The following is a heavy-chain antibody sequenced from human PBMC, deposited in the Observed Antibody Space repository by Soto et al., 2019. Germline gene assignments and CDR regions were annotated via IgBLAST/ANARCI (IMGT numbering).Heavy chain of an antibody. CDR3: ARWPDYGDRRRFDY. V-gene: IGHV4-59*08. CDR2: IYYSGST. D-gene: IGHD4-17*01. Sequence: ASETLSLTCTVSGGSISSYYWSWIRQPPGKGLEWIGYIYYSGSTNYNPSLKSRVTISVDTSKNQFSLKLSSVTAADTAVYYCARWPDYGDRRRFDYWGQGTLVTVSS. J-gene: IGHJ4*02. CDR1: GGSISSYY.